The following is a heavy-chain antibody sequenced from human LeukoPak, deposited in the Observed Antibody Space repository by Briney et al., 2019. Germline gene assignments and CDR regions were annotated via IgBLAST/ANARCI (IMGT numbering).Heavy chain of an antibody. CDR2: INARGDT. Sequence: SETLSLTCAVYGWSFNDYYWNWIRQPPGKGLEWIGEINARGDTNYNPSLKSRVTISVDASKKQFSLRLTSMIAADTALYYCARGQVPAARGYNWFDPWGQGTLVTVSS. D-gene: IGHD2-2*01. CDR1: GWSFNDYY. CDR3: ARGQVPAARGYNWFDP. J-gene: IGHJ5*02. V-gene: IGHV4-34*01.